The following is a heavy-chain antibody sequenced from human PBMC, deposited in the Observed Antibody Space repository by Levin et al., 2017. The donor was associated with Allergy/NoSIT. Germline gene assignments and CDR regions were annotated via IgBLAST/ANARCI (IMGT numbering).Heavy chain of an antibody. V-gene: IGHV4-39*01. Sequence: SETLTLTCTVSGASVSNTYYWAWIRQPPGQGLEWLGSIHFSGKIYDSPSLKSRVTMSADASKSQFSVQLSSVTAADTAVDYCAGSRLSAEGHFDYWGQGTRVTVSS. CDR2: IHFSGKI. CDR1: GASVSNTYY. D-gene: IGHD1-26*01. J-gene: IGHJ4*02. CDR3: AGSRLSAEGHFDY.